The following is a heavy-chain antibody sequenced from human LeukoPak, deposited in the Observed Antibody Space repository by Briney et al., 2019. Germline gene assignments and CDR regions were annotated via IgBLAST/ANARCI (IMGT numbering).Heavy chain of an antibody. J-gene: IGHJ4*02. CDR1: GLSFSGYS. CDR3: ARGAFDYPGRDYFDY. CDR2: MSRRSSYI. Sequence: GGSLRLSCAASGLSFSGYSMNWGRHAPGKGLGCVFSMSRRSSYIYYEDSLKGRSTISRDNAKNSLHLQMKGLRLEETAVYYCARGAFDYPGRDYFDYWGQGTQVTVSS. D-gene: IGHD3-9*01. V-gene: IGHV3-21*06.